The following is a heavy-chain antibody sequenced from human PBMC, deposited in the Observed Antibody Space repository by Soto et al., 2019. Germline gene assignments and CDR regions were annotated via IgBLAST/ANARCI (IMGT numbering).Heavy chain of an antibody. Sequence: SETLSLTCSVSGASISSYYWDWIRQPPGKGLEWIGYTHYSGNTNYHPSLTSRVTISLDTSRNQFSLKLSSVTAADTAVYYCARHTATIRAGFAYWGQGALVTVSS. CDR2: THYSGNT. D-gene: IGHD4-17*01. CDR3: ARHTATIRAGFAY. V-gene: IGHV4-59*01. J-gene: IGHJ4*02. CDR1: GASISSYY.